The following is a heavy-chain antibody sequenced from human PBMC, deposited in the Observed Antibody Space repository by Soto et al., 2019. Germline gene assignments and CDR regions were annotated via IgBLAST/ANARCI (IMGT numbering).Heavy chain of an antibody. D-gene: IGHD6-6*01. J-gene: IGHJ6*02. CDR2: IIPIFGTA. CDR3: AREDIAARRGYYYYGMDV. V-gene: IGHV1-69*13. CDR1: GGTFSSYA. Sequence: ASVKVSCKASGGTFSSYAMSWVRQAPGQGLEWMGGIIPIFGTANYAQKFQGRVTITADESTSTAYMELSSLRSEDTAVYYCAREDIAARRGYYYYGMDVWGQGTTVTV.